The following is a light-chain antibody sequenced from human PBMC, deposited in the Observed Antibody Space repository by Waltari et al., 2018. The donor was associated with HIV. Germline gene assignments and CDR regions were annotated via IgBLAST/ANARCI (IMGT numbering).Light chain of an antibody. V-gene: IGLV2-14*03. CDR2: DVS. J-gene: IGLJ2*01. CDR1: SIDVGGFNS. CDR3: CSYSSSGTVL. Sequence: HSVLTQPASMSGSLGQSITISCLGSSIDVGGFNSVPWYQQSPDKAPRLVIYDVSNRPSGVSGRFSGSKSGSAASLTISGLQPEDEADYYCCSYSSSGTVLFGGGTRLTVL.